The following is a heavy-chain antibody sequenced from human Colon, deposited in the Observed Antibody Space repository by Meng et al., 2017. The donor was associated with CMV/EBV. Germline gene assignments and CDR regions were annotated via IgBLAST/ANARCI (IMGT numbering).Heavy chain of an antibody. J-gene: IGHJ4*02. CDR3: ARLIVGPADILRDY. CDR2: ISHNSRAI. CDR1: GFTFSEYD. V-gene: IGHV3-48*03. D-gene: IGHD2-2*01. Sequence: LSLTCAASGFTFSEYDMNWVRQAPGKGLEWVAYISHNSRAIHYADSVEGRFTISRDNAKNSVYLQMNSLGAEDTALYYCARLIVGPADILRDYWGQGTLVTVSS.